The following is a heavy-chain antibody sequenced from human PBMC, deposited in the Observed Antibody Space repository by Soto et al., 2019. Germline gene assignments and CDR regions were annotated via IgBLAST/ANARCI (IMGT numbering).Heavy chain of an antibody. J-gene: IGHJ4*02. CDR3: ARVGYDFWSGPDIYYFDY. Sequence: SETLSLTCTVSGFSISSYYWSWIRPPPGKGLEWIGYIYYSGSTNYNPSLKSRVTISVDTSKNQFSLKLSSVTAADTAVYYCARVGYDFWSGPDIYYFDYWGQGTLVTVSS. V-gene: IGHV4-59*01. CDR2: IYYSGST. CDR1: GFSISSYY. D-gene: IGHD3-3*01.